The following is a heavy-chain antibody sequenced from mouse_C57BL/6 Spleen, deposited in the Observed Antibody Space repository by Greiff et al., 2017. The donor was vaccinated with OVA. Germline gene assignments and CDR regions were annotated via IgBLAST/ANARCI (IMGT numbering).Heavy chain of an antibody. CDR1: GFSLTSYA. D-gene: IGHD1-1*01. V-gene: IGHV2-9-1*01. CDR3: ASITTVVATEDAMDY. J-gene: IGHJ4*01. CDR2: IWTGGGT. Sequence: VMLVESGPGLVAPSQSLSITCTVSGFSLTSYAISWVRQPPGKGLEWLGVIWTGGGTNYNSALKSRLSISKDNSKSQVFLKMNSLQTDDTARDYCASITTVVATEDAMDYWGQGTSVTVSA.